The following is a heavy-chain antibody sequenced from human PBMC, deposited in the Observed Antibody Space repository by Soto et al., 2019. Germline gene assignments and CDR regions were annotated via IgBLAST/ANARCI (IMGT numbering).Heavy chain of an antibody. CDR1: GGTFSSYT. D-gene: IGHD2-15*01. CDR2: IIPILGIA. J-gene: IGHJ6*02. CDR3: ARDWRDCSGGSCPYYYYYGMDV. V-gene: IGHV1-69*08. Sequence: QVQLVQSGAEVKKPGSSVKVSCKASGGTFSSYTISWVRQAPGQGLEWMGRIIPILGIANYAQKFQGRVTITADKSTSTAYMELSRLRSEDTAVYYCARDWRDCSGGSCPYYYYYGMDVWGQGTTVTVSS.